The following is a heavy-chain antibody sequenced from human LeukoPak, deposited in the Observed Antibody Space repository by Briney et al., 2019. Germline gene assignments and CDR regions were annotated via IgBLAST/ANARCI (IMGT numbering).Heavy chain of an antibody. CDR1: GFTFSTYN. V-gene: IGHV3-48*02. Sequence: GGSVTLSCAASGFTFSTYNMHWVRQAPGKGLEWVSYISSSASTTYHADSVKGRFTISRDNAKNSLFLQMNSLRDEDTAVYYCARAYGANSVYWGERTVVSVSS. D-gene: IGHD4/OR15-4a*01. J-gene: IGHJ4*02. CDR2: ISSSASTT. CDR3: ARAYGANSVY.